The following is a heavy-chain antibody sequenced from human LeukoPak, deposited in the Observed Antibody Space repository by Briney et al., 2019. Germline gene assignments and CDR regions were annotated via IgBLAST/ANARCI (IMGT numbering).Heavy chain of an antibody. D-gene: IGHD2-21*02. CDR3: ANLAYCGGDCYWGSDY. CDR1: GFTFSSYA. J-gene: IGHJ4*02. V-gene: IGHV3-30-3*01. Sequence: GGSLRLSCAASGFTFSSYAMHWVRQAPGKGLEWVAVISYDGSNKYYADSVKGRFTISRDNSKNTLYLQMNSPRAEDTAVYYCANLAYCGGDCYWGSDYWGQGTLVTVSS. CDR2: ISYDGSNK.